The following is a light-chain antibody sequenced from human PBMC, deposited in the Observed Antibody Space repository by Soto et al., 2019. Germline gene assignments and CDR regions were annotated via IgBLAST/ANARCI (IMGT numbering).Light chain of an antibody. V-gene: IGKV3-15*01. CDR3: QQYNNWPQT. CDR1: QSLRSS. Sequence: ETLMTQSPDTLSVYLRERATLSCRASQSLRSSLAWYQQKPGQAPRLLIYDASTRATGIPARFSGSGSGTDFTLTISGRQSEDFAVYYCQQYNNWPQTFGQGTKVDIK. J-gene: IGKJ1*01. CDR2: DAS.